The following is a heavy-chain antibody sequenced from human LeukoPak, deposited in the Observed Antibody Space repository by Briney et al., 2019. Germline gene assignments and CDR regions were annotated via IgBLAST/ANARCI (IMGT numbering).Heavy chain of an antibody. CDR2: IKQDGSEK. CDR1: GFTFDDYG. CDR3: ASEPHYNT. D-gene: IGHD5-24*01. J-gene: IGHJ5*02. Sequence: GGSLRLSCAASGFTFDDYGMSWVRQAPGKGLEWVANIKQDGSEKYYVDSVKGRFTISRDNAKNSLYLQMNSLRAEDTAVYYCASEPHYNTWGQGTLVTVSS. V-gene: IGHV3-7*01.